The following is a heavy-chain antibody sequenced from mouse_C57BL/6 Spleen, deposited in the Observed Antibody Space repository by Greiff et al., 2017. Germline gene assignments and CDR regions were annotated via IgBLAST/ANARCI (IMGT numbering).Heavy chain of an antibody. Sequence: EVQLVESGGDLVKPGGSLKLSCAASGFTFSSYGMSWVRQTPDKRLEWVATISSGGSYTYYPDSVKGRFTISRDNAKNTLYLQMSSLKSEDTAMXYCARHRGRSPHYFDDWGQGTTLTVSS. J-gene: IGHJ2*01. V-gene: IGHV5-6*01. CDR1: GFTFSSYG. CDR3: ARHRGRSPHYFDD. CDR2: ISSGGSYT. D-gene: IGHD1-1*01.